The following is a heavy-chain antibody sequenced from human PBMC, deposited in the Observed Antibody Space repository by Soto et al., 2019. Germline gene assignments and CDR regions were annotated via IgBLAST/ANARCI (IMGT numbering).Heavy chain of an antibody. D-gene: IGHD3-3*01. Sequence: PGGSLRLSCTASGLTFRAYYMNWIRQAPGKGLEWVSYISTGGSTIFHADSVKGRFTISRDNDKNSLSLQMDSLRADDTGVYYCARGSPQFWQLFDNWGQGALVTVSS. CDR1: GLTFRAYY. V-gene: IGHV3-11*01. J-gene: IGHJ4*02. CDR3: ARGSPQFWQLFDN. CDR2: ISTGGSTI.